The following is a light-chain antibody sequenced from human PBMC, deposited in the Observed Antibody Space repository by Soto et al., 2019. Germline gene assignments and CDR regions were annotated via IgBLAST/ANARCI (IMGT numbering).Light chain of an antibody. CDR1: SSDVGSYNR. J-gene: IGLJ2*01. Sequence: QSVLTQPPSVSGSPGQSVTISCTGTSSDVGSYNRVSWYQQPPGTGPKLMIYEVSNRPGGVPDRFSGSKSDNTASLTISGLQAEDEAYYYCSSFTSSSTLIFGGGTKLTVL. CDR2: EVS. V-gene: IGLV2-18*02. CDR3: SSFTSSSTLI.